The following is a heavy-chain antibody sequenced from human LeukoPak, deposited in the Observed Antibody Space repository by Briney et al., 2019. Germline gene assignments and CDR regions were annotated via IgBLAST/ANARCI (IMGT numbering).Heavy chain of an antibody. Sequence: ASVKVSCKASGYTFTSYGISWVRQAPGQGLEWMGWISAYNGNTNYAQKLQSRVTMTTDTSTSTAYMELRSLRSDDTAVYYCARDITMVRESQWYSKTQRRHTFDIWGQGTMVTVSS. V-gene: IGHV1-18*01. CDR1: GYTFTSYG. J-gene: IGHJ3*02. CDR3: ARDITMVRESQWYSKTQRRHTFDI. D-gene: IGHD3-10*01. CDR2: ISAYNGNT.